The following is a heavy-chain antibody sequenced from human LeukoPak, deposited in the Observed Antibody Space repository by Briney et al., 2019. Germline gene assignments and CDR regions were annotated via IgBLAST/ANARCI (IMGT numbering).Heavy chain of an antibody. V-gene: IGHV1-69*04. CDR3: AREVMDEVVVVPSALDY. D-gene: IGHD2-2*01. J-gene: IGHJ4*02. CDR1: GDTFSSYT. Sequence: SVKVSCKASGDTFSSYTISWVRQAPGQGLEWMGRIIPILGIANYAQKFQGRVTITADKSTSTAYMELSSLRSEDTAVYYGAREVMDEVVVVPSALDYWGQGTLVIVSS. CDR2: IIPILGIA.